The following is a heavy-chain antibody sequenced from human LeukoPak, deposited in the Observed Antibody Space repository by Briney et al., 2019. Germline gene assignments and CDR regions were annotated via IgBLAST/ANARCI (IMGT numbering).Heavy chain of an antibody. CDR1: GFTFSSYS. J-gene: IGHJ4*02. D-gene: IGHD6-13*01. CDR3: ARESSSWYAVDY. CDR2: ISSSSSSYI. Sequence: PGGSLRLSCAASGFTFSSYSMNWVRQAPGKGLEWVSSISSSSSSYIYYADSVKGRFTISRDNAKNSLYLQMNSLRAEDTAVYYCARESSSWYAVDYWGQGTLVTVSS. V-gene: IGHV3-21*01.